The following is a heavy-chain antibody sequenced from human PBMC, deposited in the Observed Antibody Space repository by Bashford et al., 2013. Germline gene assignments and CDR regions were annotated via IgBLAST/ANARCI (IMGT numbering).Heavy chain of an antibody. J-gene: IGHJ4*02. Sequence: VASVKVSCKASGLTFTNYAFSWVRLAPGQGLEWMGGVIPVLNIPNYAQTFKGRVTITADKSTNTTFMELSGLRSDDTAIYYCALNRDYCSGDICYSVFDVWGQGARVTVSS. CDR1: GLTFTNYA. D-gene: IGHD2-15*01. CDR3: ALNRDYCSGDICYSVFDV. V-gene: IGHV1-69*10. CDR2: VIPVLNIP.